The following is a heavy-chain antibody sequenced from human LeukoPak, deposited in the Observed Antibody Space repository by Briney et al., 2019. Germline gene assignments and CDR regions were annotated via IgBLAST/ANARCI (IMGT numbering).Heavy chain of an antibody. CDR3: ARRYYYDSSGYYPYFDY. V-gene: IGHV4-34*01. D-gene: IGHD3-22*01. CDR2: IKHSGST. CDR1: GGSFSGYY. J-gene: IGHJ4*02. Sequence: SETLSLTCAVYGGSFSGYYWSWIRQPPGKGLEWIGEIKHSGSTNYNPSLKSRVTISVDTSKNQFSLKLSSVTAADTAVYYRARRYYYDSSGYYPYFDYWGQGTLVTVSS.